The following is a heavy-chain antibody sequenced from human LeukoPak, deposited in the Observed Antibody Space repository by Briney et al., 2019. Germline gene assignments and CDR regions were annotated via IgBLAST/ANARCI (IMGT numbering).Heavy chain of an antibody. V-gene: IGHV1-8*01. D-gene: IGHD1-1*01. J-gene: IGHJ6*03. Sequence: ASVKVSCKASGYSFISYDINWVRQVTGQGLEWMGWMNPNSGATGCAQRFLGRVTITSNTSISTTYMELSSLRSEDTAVYYCARGRSPGTSMEYYYYMDVWGKGTTVTVSS. CDR1: GYSFISYD. CDR3: ARGRSPGTSMEYYYYMDV. CDR2: MNPNSGAT.